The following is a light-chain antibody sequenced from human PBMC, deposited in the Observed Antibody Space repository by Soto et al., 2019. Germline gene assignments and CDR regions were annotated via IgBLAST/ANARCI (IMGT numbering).Light chain of an antibody. Sequence: QSALTQPASVSGSPGQSITIACTGTSSDVGGYKYVSWYQQHPGKAPKLMIYEGSKRPSGVSNRFSGSKSGNTASLTISGLQAEDEADYYCCSYAGSSTAIFGGGTKVTVL. CDR3: CSYAGSSTAI. V-gene: IGLV2-23*01. J-gene: IGLJ2*01. CDR1: SSDVGGYKY. CDR2: EGS.